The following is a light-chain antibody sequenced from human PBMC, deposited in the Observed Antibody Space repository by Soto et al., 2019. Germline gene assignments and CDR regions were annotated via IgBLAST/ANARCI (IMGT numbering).Light chain of an antibody. V-gene: IGKV3-15*01. CDR3: QQYNNRPYT. CDR1: QSVGSN. CDR2: GAS. Sequence: EMVVTQSPASLSVSPGEGATLSCRASQSVGSNLAWYQQKTGQAPRLLIYGASTRATGISARFSGSGSGTEFTLTIRSLQSEDFAVYYCQQYNNRPYTFGQGTKLEIK. J-gene: IGKJ2*01.